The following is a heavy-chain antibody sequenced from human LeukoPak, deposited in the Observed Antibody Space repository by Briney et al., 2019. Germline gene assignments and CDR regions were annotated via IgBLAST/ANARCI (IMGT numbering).Heavy chain of an antibody. CDR2: IYYSGST. Sequence: SETLSLTCTVSGGSISSSSYYWGWIRQPPGKGLEWIGSIYYSGSTYHNPSLKSRVTISVDTSKNQFSLKLSSVTAADTAVYYCARLYCSGGSCYFGFPLYYFDYWGQGTLVTVSS. J-gene: IGHJ4*02. CDR1: GGSISSSSYY. V-gene: IGHV4-39*01. D-gene: IGHD2-15*01. CDR3: ARLYCSGGSCYFGFPLYYFDY.